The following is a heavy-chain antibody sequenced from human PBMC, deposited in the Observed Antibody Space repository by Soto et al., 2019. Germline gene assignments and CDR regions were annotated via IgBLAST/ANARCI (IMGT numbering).Heavy chain of an antibody. CDR1: GYTFTSNY. D-gene: IGHD1-1*01. J-gene: IGHJ4*02. V-gene: IGHV1-46*01. CDR3: VRGGTYNALDY. Sequence: QVQLVQSGAEVKKPGASVTISCKASGYTFTSNYMQWVRQAPGQGLEWMGIINPSGGSTTYAEKFQGRVTMTRDTSTSTVYMELSSLSSEDTAVYYCVRGGTYNALDYWGQGTLVTVSS. CDR2: INPSGGST.